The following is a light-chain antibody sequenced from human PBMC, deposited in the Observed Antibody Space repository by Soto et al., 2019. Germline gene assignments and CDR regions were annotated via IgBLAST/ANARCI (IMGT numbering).Light chain of an antibody. Sequence: DIQMTQSPSTLSGSVGDRVTITCRASQTISSWLAWYQQKPGKAPKLLIYKTSTLKSGVPSRFSSSGSGTEFTRTMRSLQPDDFATDDCQHYNSYSEAFGQGTKVELK. J-gene: IGKJ1*01. V-gene: IGKV1-5*03. CDR1: QTISSW. CDR3: QHYNSYSEA. CDR2: KTS.